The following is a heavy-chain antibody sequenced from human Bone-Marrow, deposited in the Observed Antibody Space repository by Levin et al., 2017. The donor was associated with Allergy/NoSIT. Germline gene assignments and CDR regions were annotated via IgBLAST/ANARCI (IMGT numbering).Heavy chain of an antibody. CDR2: ISGSGGST. V-gene: IGHV3-23*01. CDR3: AKETGKQLVFIRHFDY. D-gene: IGHD6-6*01. J-gene: IGHJ4*02. Sequence: GGSLRLSCAASGFTFSSYAMSWVRQAPGKGLEWVSAISGSGGSTYYADSVKGRFTISRDNSKNTLYLQMNSLRAEDTAVYYCAKETGKQLVFIRHFDYWGQGTLVTVSS. CDR1: GFTFSSYA.